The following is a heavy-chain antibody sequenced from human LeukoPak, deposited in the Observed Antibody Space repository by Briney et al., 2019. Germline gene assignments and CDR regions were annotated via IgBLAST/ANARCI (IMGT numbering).Heavy chain of an antibody. Sequence: SETLSLTCAVSGGSISSGAYPWSWIRQPPGKGLEWIGYIYHSGSTYYTPSLKSRVTISVDRSKNQFSLKLSSVTAADTAVYYCARDPGSPRGYFDLWGRGTLVTVSS. D-gene: IGHD2-15*01. CDR3: ARDPGSPRGYFDL. CDR1: GGSISSGAYP. V-gene: IGHV4-30-2*01. J-gene: IGHJ2*01. CDR2: IYHSGST.